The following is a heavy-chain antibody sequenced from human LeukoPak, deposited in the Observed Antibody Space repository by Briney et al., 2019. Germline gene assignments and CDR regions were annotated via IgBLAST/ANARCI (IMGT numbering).Heavy chain of an antibody. CDR2: IYYSGST. Sequence: SETLSLTCTVSGVSISSYYWSWIRQPPGKGLEWIGYIYYSGSTNYNPSLKSRVTISVDTSKNQFSLKVTSVTAADTAVYYCARGRYYESSGYFVYYFDYWGQGTLVTVSS. CDR3: ARGRYYESSGYFVYYFDY. D-gene: IGHD3-22*01. V-gene: IGHV4-59*01. CDR1: GVSISSYY. J-gene: IGHJ4*02.